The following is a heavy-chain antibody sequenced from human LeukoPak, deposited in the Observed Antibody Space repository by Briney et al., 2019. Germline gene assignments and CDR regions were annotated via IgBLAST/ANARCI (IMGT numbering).Heavy chain of an antibody. Sequence: SETLSLTCIVSGGSISSYFWSWIRQPPGKGLEWLGYIYDTGSTTYNPSLKSRVTISVDTSKNQFSLKLTSVTGADTAVYYCARTLSAAAFDIWGQGTMVTVSS. D-gene: IGHD6-25*01. V-gene: IGHV4-59*08. J-gene: IGHJ3*02. CDR1: GGSISSYF. CDR2: IYDTGST. CDR3: ARTLSAAAFDI.